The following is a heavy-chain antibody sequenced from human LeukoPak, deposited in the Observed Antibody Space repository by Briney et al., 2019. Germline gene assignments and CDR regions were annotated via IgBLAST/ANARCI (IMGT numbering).Heavy chain of an antibody. CDR2: ISSSGSTI. J-gene: IGHJ6*02. D-gene: IGHD1-26*01. CDR3: ARREGAGGMDV. V-gene: IGHV3-48*03. Sequence: GGSLRLSCAASGFTFSSYEMNWVRQAPGKGLEWVSYISSSGSTIYYADSVKGRFTISRDSAKNSLYLQMNSLRAEDTAVYYCARREGAGGMDVWGQGTTVTVSS. CDR1: GFTFSSYE.